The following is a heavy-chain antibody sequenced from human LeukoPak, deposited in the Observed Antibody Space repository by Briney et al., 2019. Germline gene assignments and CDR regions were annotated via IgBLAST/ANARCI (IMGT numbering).Heavy chain of an antibody. D-gene: IGHD3-3*01. Sequence: GGSLRLSCAASGFTFDDYAMHWVRQAPGKGLEWVSGISWNSGSIGYADSVKGRFTISRDNAKNSLYLQMNSLRAEDTALYYCAKDDREWLLNFQHWGQGTLVTVSS. V-gene: IGHV3-9*01. CDR2: ISWNSGSI. J-gene: IGHJ1*01. CDR1: GFTFDDYA. CDR3: AKDDREWLLNFQH.